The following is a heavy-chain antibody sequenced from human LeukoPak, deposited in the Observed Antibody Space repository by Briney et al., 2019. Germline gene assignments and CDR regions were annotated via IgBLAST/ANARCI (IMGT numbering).Heavy chain of an antibody. Sequence: AGGSLRLSCAASGFTFSSYAMHWVPQAPGKGLEWVAVISYDGSNKYYADSVKGRFTISRDNSKNTLYLQMNSLRAEDTAVYYCASYSNYWFDPWGQGTLVTVSS. V-gene: IGHV3-30-3*01. CDR2: ISYDGSNK. CDR1: GFTFSSYA. CDR3: ASYSNYWFDP. D-gene: IGHD4-11*01. J-gene: IGHJ5*02.